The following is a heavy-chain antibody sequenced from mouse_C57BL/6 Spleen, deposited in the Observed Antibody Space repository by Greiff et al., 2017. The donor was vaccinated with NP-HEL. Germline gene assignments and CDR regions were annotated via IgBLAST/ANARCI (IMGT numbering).Heavy chain of an antibody. D-gene: IGHD1-1*01. Sequence: EVKLVESGGGLVKPGGSLKLSCAASGFTFSDYGMHWVRQAPEKGLEWVAYISSGSSTIYYADTVKGRFTISRDNAKNTLFLQMTSLRSEDTAMYYCASKGTTVVSRYAMDYWGQGTSVTVSS. J-gene: IGHJ4*01. V-gene: IGHV5-17*01. CDR3: ASKGTTVVSRYAMDY. CDR2: ISSGSSTI. CDR1: GFTFSDYG.